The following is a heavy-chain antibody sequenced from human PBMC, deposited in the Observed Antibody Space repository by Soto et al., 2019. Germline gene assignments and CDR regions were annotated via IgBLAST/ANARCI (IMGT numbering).Heavy chain of an antibody. Sequence: PSETLSLTCTVSGGSISSYYWSWIRQPPGKGLEWIGYIYYSGSTNYNPSLKSRVTISVDTSKNQFSLKLSSVTAADTAVYYCARKNYDFYNYYYYYMDVWGKGTTVTVSS. V-gene: IGHV4-59*08. CDR2: IYYSGST. J-gene: IGHJ6*03. CDR3: ARKNYDFYNYYYYYMDV. D-gene: IGHD3-3*01. CDR1: GGSISSYY.